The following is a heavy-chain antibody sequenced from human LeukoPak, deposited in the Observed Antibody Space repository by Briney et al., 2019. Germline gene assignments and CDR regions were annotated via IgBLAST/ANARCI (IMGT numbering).Heavy chain of an antibody. D-gene: IGHD3-10*01. CDR2: ITSSGSTT. CDR3: ARANHGSGSYFPHYYFDY. J-gene: IGHJ4*02. V-gene: IGHV3-48*02. CDR1: GFTFSSYS. Sequence: GGSLRLSCAASGFTFSSYSMNWVRQAPGKGLEWISYITSSGSTTYYADSVQGRFTISRDNAMNSLYLQMNSLRDEDTAVYYCARANHGSGSYFPHYYFDYWGQGTLVTVSS.